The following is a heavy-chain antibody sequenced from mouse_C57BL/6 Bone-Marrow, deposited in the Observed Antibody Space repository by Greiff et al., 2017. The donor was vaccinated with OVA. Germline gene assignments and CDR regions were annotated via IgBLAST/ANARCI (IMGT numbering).Heavy chain of an antibody. V-gene: IGHV1-63*01. CDR2: IYPGGGYT. CDR3: ARRYGSSEDYFDY. Sequence: VQLQESGAELVRPGTSVKMSCKASGYTFTNYWIGWAKQRPGHGLEWIGDIYPGGGYTNYNEKFKGKATLTADKSSSTAYMQFSSLTSEDSAIYYCARRYGSSEDYFDYWGQGTTLTVSS. D-gene: IGHD1-1*01. CDR1: GYTFTNYW. J-gene: IGHJ2*01.